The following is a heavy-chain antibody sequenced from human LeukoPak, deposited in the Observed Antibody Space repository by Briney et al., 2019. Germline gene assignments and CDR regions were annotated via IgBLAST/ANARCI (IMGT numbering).Heavy chain of an antibody. CDR2: ISYDA. CDR3: AKDRSSSWFLFDY. J-gene: IGHJ4*02. D-gene: IGHD6-13*01. V-gene: IGHV3-30*04. Sequence: PGGSLRLSCAASGFTFSTYALHWVRQAPGKGLEWVAVISYDAYYADSVKGRFTISRDNSKNTLYLQMNSLRAEDTAVYYCAKDRSSSWFLFDYWGQGTLVTVSS. CDR1: GFTFSTYA.